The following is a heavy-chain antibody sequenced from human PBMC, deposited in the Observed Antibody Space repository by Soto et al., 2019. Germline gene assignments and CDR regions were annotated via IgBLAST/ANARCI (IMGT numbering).Heavy chain of an antibody. CDR2: ISGSGGST. D-gene: IGHD6-13*01. CDR3: AILLEGAAAEEY. CDR1: GFTFSSYA. J-gene: IGHJ4*02. V-gene: IGHV3-23*01. Sequence: GSLRLSCAASGFTFSSYAMSWVRQAPGKGLEWVSAISGSGGSTYYADSVKGRFTISRDNSKNTLYLQMNSLRAEDTAVYYCAILLEGAAAEEYWGQGTLVTVSS.